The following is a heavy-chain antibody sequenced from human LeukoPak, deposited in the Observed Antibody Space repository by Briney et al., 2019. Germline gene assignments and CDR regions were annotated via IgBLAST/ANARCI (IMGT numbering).Heavy chain of an antibody. V-gene: IGHV4-34*01. CDR1: GGSFSGYY. D-gene: IGHD3-22*01. CDR3: ARGRGMIVVVQYNNFDY. Sequence: SETLSLTCAVYGGSFSGYYWSWIRQPPGKGLEWIGEINHSGSTNYNPSLKSRVTISVDTFKNQFSLKLSSVTAADTAVYYCARGRGMIVVVQYNNFDYWGQGTLVTVSS. CDR2: INHSGST. J-gene: IGHJ4*02.